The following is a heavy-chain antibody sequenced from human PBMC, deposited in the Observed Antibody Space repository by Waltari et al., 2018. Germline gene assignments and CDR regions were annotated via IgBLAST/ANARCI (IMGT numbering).Heavy chain of an antibody. CDR1: GGTFSSYA. J-gene: IGHJ6*02. CDR2: IIPIFGTA. Sequence: QVQLVQSGAEVKKPGSSVKVSCTASGGTFSSYAISWVRQAPGQGLEWMGGIIPIFGTANYAQKFQGRVTITADESTSTAYMELSSLRSEDTAVYYCARQQLVRGGLYYYYYGMDVWGQGTTVTVSS. V-gene: IGHV1-69*01. D-gene: IGHD6-6*01. CDR3: ARQQLVRGGLYYYYYGMDV.